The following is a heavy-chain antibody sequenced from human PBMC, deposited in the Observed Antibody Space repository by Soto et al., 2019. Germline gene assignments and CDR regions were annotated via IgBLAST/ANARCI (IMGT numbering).Heavy chain of an antibody. V-gene: IGHV4-59*01. D-gene: IGHD5-18*01. CDR2: IYYSGST. Sequence: SETLSLTCTVSGGSISSYYWSWIRQPPGKGLEWIGYIYYSGSTNYNPSLKSRVTISVDTSKNQFSLKLSSVTAADTAVYYCARDSGYSYGFYYYYMDVWGKGTTVTVSS. J-gene: IGHJ6*03. CDR1: GGSISSYY. CDR3: ARDSGYSYGFYYYYMDV.